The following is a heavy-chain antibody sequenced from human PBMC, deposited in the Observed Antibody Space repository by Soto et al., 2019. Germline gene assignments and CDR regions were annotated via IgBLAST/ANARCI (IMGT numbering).Heavy chain of an antibody. CDR2: IIPILDIA. J-gene: IGHJ4*02. Sequence: ASVKVSCKASGGTFSSYTISWVRQAPGQGLEWMGRIIPILDIANFAQKFQGRVTITADKSTSTAYMELSSLTSEDTAVYYCARGLATRAPDYWGQGTLVTVSS. CDR1: GGTFSSYT. V-gene: IGHV1-69*02. CDR3: ARGLATRAPDY. D-gene: IGHD3-9*01.